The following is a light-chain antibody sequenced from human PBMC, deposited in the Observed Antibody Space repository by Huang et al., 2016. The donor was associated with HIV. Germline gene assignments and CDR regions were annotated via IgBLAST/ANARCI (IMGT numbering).Light chain of an antibody. CDR3: MQGTHSPPGT. Sequence: DVVLTQSPLSLPVTLGQPASISCRSSQSLIYSDGNPYLHWFQQRPGQSPRRLIYKVSNRDSWVPDRFSGSGSGTDFTLKISRVEAEDVGVYFCMQGTHSPPGTFGQGTKVDIK. J-gene: IGKJ1*01. V-gene: IGKV2-30*01. CDR2: KVS. CDR1: QSLIYSDGNPY.